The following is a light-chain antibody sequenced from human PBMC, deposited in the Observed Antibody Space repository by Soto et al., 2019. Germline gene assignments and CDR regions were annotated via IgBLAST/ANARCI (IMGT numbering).Light chain of an antibody. CDR1: QDIGNF. CDR2: DVS. Sequence: DIQMTQSPSSLSASVGDSVTITCQASQDIGNFLNWYQQRPGQAPKLLIYDVSNLQSGVPSRYSGSGSGTHFSLTIRSLQPEDVAIYFCQHYDTLVLTFGGGTKVEIK. J-gene: IGKJ4*01. CDR3: QHYDTLVLT. V-gene: IGKV1-33*01.